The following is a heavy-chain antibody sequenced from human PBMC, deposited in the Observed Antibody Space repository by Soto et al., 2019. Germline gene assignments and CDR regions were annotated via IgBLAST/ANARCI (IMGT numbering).Heavy chain of an antibody. CDR1: GFTFSSVRSYW. CDR3: ARGYY. J-gene: IGHJ4*02. V-gene: IGHV3-7*01. Sequence: EVQLVESGGGLVQPGGSLRLSCAASGFTFSSVRSYWMSWVRQAPGKGLEWVANIKLDGSERYYVDSVKGRFTISRDDARNSLYLQMNSLIAEDTAIYYCARGYYWGQGTLVSVSS. D-gene: IGHD2-15*01. CDR2: IKLDGSER.